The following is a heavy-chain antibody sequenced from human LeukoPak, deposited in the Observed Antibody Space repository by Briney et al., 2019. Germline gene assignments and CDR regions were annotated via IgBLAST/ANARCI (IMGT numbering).Heavy chain of an antibody. J-gene: IGHJ4*02. D-gene: IGHD2-15*01. CDR3: AKVERWTYLDY. V-gene: IGHV3-23*01. CDR2: ISGSGGST. CDR1: GFTFSSYA. Sequence: GGSLRLSCAASGFTFSSYAMSWVRQAPGKGLEWVSAISGSGGSTYYADSVKGRFTISRDNSKNTLYLQMNSLRAENTAVYYWAKVERWTYLDYWGQGTLVTVSS.